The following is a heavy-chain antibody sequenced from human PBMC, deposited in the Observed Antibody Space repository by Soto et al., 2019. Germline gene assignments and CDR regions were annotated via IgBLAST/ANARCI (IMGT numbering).Heavy chain of an antibody. CDR3: TGPYPYYFDS. J-gene: IGHJ4*02. CDR1: GGSFSTYY. CDR2: INHSGNT. V-gene: IGHV4-34*01. Sequence: QVQLQQWGAGLLKPSETLSLTCTVYGGSFSTYYWSWIRQPPGKGLEWLGEINHSGNTNYNPSFMGRVTMSFDTSKNQFSLKLSSVTAADTAVYYCTGPYPYYFDSWGQGTLVTVSS.